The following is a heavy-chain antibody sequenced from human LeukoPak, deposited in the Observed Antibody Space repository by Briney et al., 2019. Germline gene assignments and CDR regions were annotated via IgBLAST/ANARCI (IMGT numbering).Heavy chain of an antibody. CDR2: IYPRDGST. V-gene: IGHV1-46*01. CDR1: GHSFTSNY. Sequence: ASVKVSCKASGHSFTSNYIHWVRQAPGQGLEWMGMIYPRDGSTSYEQKFQGRVTVTRDTSTSTVHMELSGLRSEDTAVYYCARDQEAFDYWGQGTLVTVSS. CDR3: ARDQEAFDY. J-gene: IGHJ4*02.